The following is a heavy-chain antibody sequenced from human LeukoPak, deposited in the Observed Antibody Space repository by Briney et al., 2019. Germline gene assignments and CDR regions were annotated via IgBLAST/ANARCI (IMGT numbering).Heavy chain of an antibody. CDR1: GGTFSSYA. Sequence: SVKVSCKASGGTFSSYAISWVRQAPGQGLEWMGRIIPIFGIANYAQKFQGRVTITADKSTSTAYMELSSLRSEDTAVYYCARDSGSYYSYYFDYWGQGTLVTASS. J-gene: IGHJ4*02. CDR3: ARDSGSYYSYYFDY. V-gene: IGHV1-69*04. D-gene: IGHD1-26*01. CDR2: IIPIFGIA.